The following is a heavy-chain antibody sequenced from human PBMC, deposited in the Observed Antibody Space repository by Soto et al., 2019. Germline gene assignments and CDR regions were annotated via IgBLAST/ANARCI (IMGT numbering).Heavy chain of an antibody. V-gene: IGHV3-23*01. J-gene: IGHJ6*02. Sequence: GGSLRLSCAASGFTFSSYAMSWVRQAPGKGLEWVSAISGSGGSTYYADSVKGRFTISRDNSKNTLYLQMNSLRAEDTAVYYCAKGQQLVRGYYYGMDVWGQGTTVTVSS. D-gene: IGHD6-13*01. CDR1: GFTFSSYA. CDR2: ISGSGGST. CDR3: AKGQQLVRGYYYGMDV.